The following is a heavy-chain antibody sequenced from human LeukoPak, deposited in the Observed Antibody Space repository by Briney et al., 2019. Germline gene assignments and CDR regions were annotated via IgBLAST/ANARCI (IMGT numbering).Heavy chain of an antibody. Sequence: GGSLRLSCAASGFAFSTYWMSWVRQAPGKGLEWVAYIKQDGSEKYYVDSVKGRFTISRDNAKNSLYLQMNSLRAEDTAVYYCAGGGSGPYYWGQGTLVTVSS. J-gene: IGHJ4*02. D-gene: IGHD2-15*01. V-gene: IGHV3-7*04. CDR1: GFAFSTYW. CDR2: IKQDGSEK. CDR3: AGGGSGPYY.